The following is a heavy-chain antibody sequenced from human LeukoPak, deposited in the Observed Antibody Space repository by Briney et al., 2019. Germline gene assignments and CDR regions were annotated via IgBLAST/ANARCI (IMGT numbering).Heavy chain of an antibody. V-gene: IGHV4-59*01. CDR1: GGSISSYY. CDR2: IYYSGST. D-gene: IGHD5-18*01. J-gene: IGHJ4*02. Sequence: SETPSLTCTVSGGSISSYYWSWLRQPPGKGLEWIGYIYYSGSTNYNPSLKSRVTISVDTSKNQFSLKLSSVTAADTAVYYCARALRKTAMGQFDYWGQGTLVTVSS. CDR3: ARALRKTAMGQFDY.